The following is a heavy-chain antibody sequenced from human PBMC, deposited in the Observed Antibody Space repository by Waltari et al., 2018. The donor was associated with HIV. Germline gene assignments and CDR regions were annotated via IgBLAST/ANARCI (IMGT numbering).Heavy chain of an antibody. J-gene: IGHJ4*02. CDR2: ISYGGRNK. D-gene: IGHD3-22*01. CDR3: ARDGHFYDSRPLDY. V-gene: IGHV3-30*04. Sequence: QVQLVESGGGGVKLGRALRRPFASSGFTLSPYAIHWVRQAPGRGLEWVAIISYGGRNKYYADSVKRRFTISRDNSKNTVYLQMNSLRGEDTAVYYCARDGHFYDSRPLDYWGQGTLVTVSS. CDR1: GFTLSPYA.